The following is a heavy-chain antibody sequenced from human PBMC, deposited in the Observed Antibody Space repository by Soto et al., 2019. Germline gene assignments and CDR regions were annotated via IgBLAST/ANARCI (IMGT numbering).Heavy chain of an antibody. CDR1: GFAFSTYG. CDR3: AKDFGAWSDS. D-gene: IGHD6-19*01. Sequence: GESLKISCVGSGFAFSTYGMHWVRQAPAKGLEWVALIPYDGTDKYYADSVKGRFSISRDNSKQTLSLQMDSLRPEDTAVYYCAKDFGAWSDSWGQGTLVTVSS. CDR2: IPYDGTDK. V-gene: IGHV3-30*02. J-gene: IGHJ5*02.